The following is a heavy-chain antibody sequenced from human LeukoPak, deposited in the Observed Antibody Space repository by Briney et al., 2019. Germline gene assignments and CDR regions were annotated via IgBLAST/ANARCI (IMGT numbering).Heavy chain of an antibody. D-gene: IGHD3-10*01. V-gene: IGHV1-8*01. CDR1: GYTFTSYD. CDR3: ARGAGGSGSYYHDY. CDR2: MNPNSGNT. Sequence: ASVTVSFKASGYTFTSYDINWVRQATGQGLEWMGWMNPNSGNTGYAQRFQGRVTMTRNTSISTAYMELSSLTAEDTAVYYCARGAGGSGSYYHDYWGQGTLVTVSS. J-gene: IGHJ4*02.